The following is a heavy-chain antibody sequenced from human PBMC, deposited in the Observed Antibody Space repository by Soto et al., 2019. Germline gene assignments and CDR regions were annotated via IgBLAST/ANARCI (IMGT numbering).Heavy chain of an antibody. CDR1: GGTFSSYT. Sequence: SVKVSCKASGGTFSSYTISWVRQAPGQGLGWMGRIIPILGIANYAQKFQGRVTITADKSTSTAYMELSSLRSEDTAVYYCARFSASGYCSGGSCYSSWFDPWGQGTLVTVS. CDR2: IIPILGIA. J-gene: IGHJ5*02. CDR3: ARFSASGYCSGGSCYSSWFDP. D-gene: IGHD2-15*01. V-gene: IGHV1-69*02.